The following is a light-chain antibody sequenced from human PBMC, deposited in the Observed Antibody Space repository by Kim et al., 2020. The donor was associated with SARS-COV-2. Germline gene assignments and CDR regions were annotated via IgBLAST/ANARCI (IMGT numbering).Light chain of an antibody. Sequence: SAGEQATLPCRASQSVSRNYVAWYEQKHGRAPRLVTYGASSRDSDSHDRYSGSGSGTDFTLTISRLEPEDFAVYYCQQYDTSFLYTFGQGTKLEI. CDR3: QQYDTSFLYT. J-gene: IGKJ2*01. V-gene: IGKV3-20*01. CDR2: GAS. CDR1: QSVSRNY.